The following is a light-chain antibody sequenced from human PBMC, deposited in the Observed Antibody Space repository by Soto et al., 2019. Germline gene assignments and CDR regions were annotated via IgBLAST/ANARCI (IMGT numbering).Light chain of an antibody. CDR1: SSNIGLNY. V-gene: IGLV1-51*01. CDR2: DNN. CDR3: GTWDSSPSTTWV. J-gene: IGLJ3*02. Sequence: QSVLTQPPSVSAAPGQKVTISCSGSSSNIGLNYVSWFQQLPGTAPKLLIYDNNKRPSGIPDRFSGSKSDTSATLDITGLQTGDEADYYCGTWDSSPSTTWVFGGGTKLTVL.